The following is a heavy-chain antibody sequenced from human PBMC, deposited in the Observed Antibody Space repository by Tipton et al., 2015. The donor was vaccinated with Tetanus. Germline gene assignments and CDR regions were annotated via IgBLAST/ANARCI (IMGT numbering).Heavy chain of an antibody. J-gene: IGHJ4*02. D-gene: IGHD3-22*01. CDR3: ACGSGYFDSSYHSPLDF. Sequence: TLSLTCTVSGGSISSYYWSWIRQPPGKGLEWIGYIQYDGITNYHPSLKSRVSISVDSSTSQFSLRLASVTAADTAVYYCACGSGYFDSSYHSPLDFWGRGTLVTVSS. V-gene: IGHV4-59*01. CDR1: GGSISSYY. CDR2: IQYDGIT.